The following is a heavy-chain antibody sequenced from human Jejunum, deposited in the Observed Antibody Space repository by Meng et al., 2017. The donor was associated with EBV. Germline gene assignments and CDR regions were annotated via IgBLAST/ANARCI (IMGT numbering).Heavy chain of an antibody. D-gene: IGHD3-16*01. CDR3: ASPDNSDDYRHWFDT. CDR1: GYTCTGYE. J-gene: IGHJ5*02. Sequence: QQVHSVGRVMKSGASVTHSCDASGYTCTGYEYNWVRHYLGQGREGPGRSRAKSGGTDLDNNFKSRVNMFKDTSTATVYMAISSLTSDDTAVYYCASPDNSDDYRHWFDTWGQGTLVTVSS. V-gene: IGHV1-2*06. CDR2: SRAKSGGT.